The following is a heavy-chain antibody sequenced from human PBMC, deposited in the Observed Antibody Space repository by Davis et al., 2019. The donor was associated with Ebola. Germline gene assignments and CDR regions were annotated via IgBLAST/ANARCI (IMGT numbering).Heavy chain of an antibody. V-gene: IGHV4-59*01. Sequence: MPSETLSPTCPLSGGSISIYYWSCIRQPPGKGLEWIGYIYYSGSTNYNPSLKSRVTISVDTSKNQFSLKLSYVTAADTAVYYCARGLQWLPDAFDIWGQGTMATVSS. CDR3: ARGLQWLPDAFDI. J-gene: IGHJ3*02. D-gene: IGHD6-19*01. CDR2: IYYSGST. CDR1: GGSISIYY.